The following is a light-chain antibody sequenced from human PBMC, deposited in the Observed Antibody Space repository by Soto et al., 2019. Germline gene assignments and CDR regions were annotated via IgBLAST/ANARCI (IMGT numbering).Light chain of an antibody. CDR2: DAS. Sequence: DIQMTQSPSTLSGSVGDRVTITCRASQTISSWLAWYQQKPGKAPKLLIYDASSLESGVPSRFSGSGSGTDFTLTISRLEPEDFAVYYCQQYGSSPWTFGQGTKV. J-gene: IGKJ1*01. CDR3: QQYGSSPWT. V-gene: IGKV1-5*01. CDR1: QTISSW.